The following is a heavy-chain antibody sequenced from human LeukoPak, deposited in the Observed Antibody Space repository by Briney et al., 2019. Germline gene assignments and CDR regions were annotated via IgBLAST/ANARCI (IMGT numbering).Heavy chain of an antibody. Sequence: GGSLRLPCAASGFTFDDYGMSWVRQAPGKGLEWVSGINWNGGSTGYADSVKGRFTISRDNAKNSLYLQMNSLRAEDTALYYCARELGTYYYGSGTDWGQGTLVTVSS. V-gene: IGHV3-20*04. CDR3: ARELGTYYYGSGTD. CDR2: INWNGGST. CDR1: GFTFDDYG. J-gene: IGHJ4*02. D-gene: IGHD3-10*01.